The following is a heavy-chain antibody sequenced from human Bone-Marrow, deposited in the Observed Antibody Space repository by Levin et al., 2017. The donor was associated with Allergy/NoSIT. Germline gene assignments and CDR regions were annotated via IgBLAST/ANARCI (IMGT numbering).Heavy chain of an antibody. CDR2: IYHSGST. D-gene: IGHD3-10*01. V-gene: IGHV4-30-2*01. J-gene: IGHJ6*02. CDR1: GGSISSGGYS. CDR3: ARALLWFGEFNYGMDV. Sequence: SQTLSLTCAVSGGSISSGGYSWSWIRQPPGKGLEWIGYIYHSGSTYYNPSLKSRVTISVDRSKNQFSLKLSSVTAADTAVYYCARALLWFGEFNYGMDVWGQGTTVTVSS.